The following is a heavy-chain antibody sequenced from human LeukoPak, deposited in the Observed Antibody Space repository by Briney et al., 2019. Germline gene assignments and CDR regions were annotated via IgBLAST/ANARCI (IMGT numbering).Heavy chain of an antibody. D-gene: IGHD5-24*01. CDR3: ARASGYNYNFDY. CDR2: INPNSGGT. CDR1: GYTFTGYY. V-gene: IGHV1-2*02. J-gene: IGHJ4*02. Sequence: ASVMVSCKASGYTFTGYYMHWVRQAPGQGLEWMGWINPNSGGTNYAQKFQGRVTMTRDTSISTAYMELSRLRSDDTAVYYCARASGYNYNFDYWGQGTLVTVSS.